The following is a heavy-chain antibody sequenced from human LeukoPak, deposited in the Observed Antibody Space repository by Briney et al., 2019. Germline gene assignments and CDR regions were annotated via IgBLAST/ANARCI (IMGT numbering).Heavy chain of an antibody. CDR3: ARALPTDYYYYGMDV. CDR2: IYYSGST. CDR1: GGSLSSGDYY. Sequence: SETLSLTCTVSGGSLSSGDYYWSWIRQPPGKGLEWIGYIYYSGSTYYNPSLKSRVTISVDTSKNQFSLKLSSVTAADTAVYYCARALPTDYYYYGMDVWGQGTTVTVSS. V-gene: IGHV4-30-4*01. J-gene: IGHJ6*02. D-gene: IGHD4-17*01.